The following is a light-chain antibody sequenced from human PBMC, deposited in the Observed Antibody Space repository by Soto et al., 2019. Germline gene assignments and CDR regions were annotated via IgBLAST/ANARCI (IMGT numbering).Light chain of an antibody. V-gene: IGKV1-6*01. CDR3: LQDYNYPLT. J-gene: IGKJ4*01. CDR1: QGISNA. Sequence: AIQMTQSQSSMSASVGDRVTITSRARQGISNALGWYQQKPGKAHKLLIYAASRLQSGVPSRFSVSGSGTDFTLTISSLQPEDFPTSYCLQDYNYPLTFGGGTKVEIK. CDR2: AAS.